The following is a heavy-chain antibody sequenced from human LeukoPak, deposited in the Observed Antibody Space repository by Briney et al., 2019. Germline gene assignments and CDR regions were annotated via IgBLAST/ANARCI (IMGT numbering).Heavy chain of an antibody. J-gene: IGHJ4*02. V-gene: IGHV3-33*06. CDR2: IWYDGSNK. CDR3: AKETRMIGYSYGYFDY. Sequence: PGGSLRLSCAASGFAFSTYTMNWVRQAPGKGLEWVAVIWYDGSNKYYADSVKGRFTISRDNSKNTLYLQMNSLRAEDTAVYYCAKETRMIGYSYGYFDYWGQGTLVTVSS. CDR1: GFAFSTYT. D-gene: IGHD5-18*01.